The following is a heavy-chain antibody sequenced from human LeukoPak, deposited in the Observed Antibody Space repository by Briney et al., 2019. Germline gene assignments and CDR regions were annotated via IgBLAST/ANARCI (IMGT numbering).Heavy chain of an antibody. CDR1: GFTFSNYA. CDR3: ARPKIAAAGTRWFDP. V-gene: IGHV3-23*01. Sequence: GGSLGLSCAASGFTFSNYAMSWVRQAPGRGPEWVSAISSSGDRTYYADSVKGRFTISRDNAKNSLYLQMNSPRAEDTAVYYCARPKIAAAGTRWFDPWGQGTLVTVSS. J-gene: IGHJ5*02. CDR2: ISSSGDRT. D-gene: IGHD6-13*01.